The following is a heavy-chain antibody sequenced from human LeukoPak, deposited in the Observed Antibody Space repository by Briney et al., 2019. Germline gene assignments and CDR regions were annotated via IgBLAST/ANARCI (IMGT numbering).Heavy chain of an antibody. J-gene: IGHJ4*02. D-gene: IGHD6-13*01. Sequence: SETLSLTCTVSGGSISSYYWSWIRQPAGKGLEWIGRMYGSGTTTYNPSLKSRVTMSLDTSKNQFSLKLSSVTAADTAVYYCARGDLGIAAAGIYWGQGTLVTVSA. CDR1: GGSISSYY. CDR2: MYGSGTT. V-gene: IGHV4-4*07. CDR3: ARGDLGIAAAGIY.